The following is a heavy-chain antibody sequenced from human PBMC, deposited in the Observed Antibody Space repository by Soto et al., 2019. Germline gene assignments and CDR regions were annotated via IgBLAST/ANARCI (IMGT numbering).Heavy chain of an antibody. V-gene: IGHV1-69*02. J-gene: IGHJ6*03. Sequence: ASVKVSCKASGGTFSSYTISWVRQAPGQGLEWMGRIIPILGIANYAQKFQGRVAITADKSTSTAYMELSSLRSEDTAVYYCTGRFCGGDCNQPRYYYYYYYMDVWGKGTTVTVSS. D-gene: IGHD2-21*01. CDR2: IIPILGIA. CDR3: TGRFCGGDCNQPRYYYYYYYMDV. CDR1: GGTFSSYT.